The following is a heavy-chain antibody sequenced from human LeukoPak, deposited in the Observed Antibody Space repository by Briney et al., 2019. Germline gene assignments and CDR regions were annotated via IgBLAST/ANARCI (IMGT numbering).Heavy chain of an antibody. D-gene: IGHD2-2*01. CDR1: GYTFTGYY. V-gene: IGHV1-2*02. Sequence: ASVKVSCKASGYTFTGYYMHWVRQAPGQGLEWMGWINPNSGGTNYAQKFQGRVTMTRDTSISTAYMELSRLRSDDTAVYYCARDGNRYCSSISCYPGGYWGQGTLVTVSS. J-gene: IGHJ4*02. CDR3: ARDGNRYCSSISCYPGGY. CDR2: INPNSGGT.